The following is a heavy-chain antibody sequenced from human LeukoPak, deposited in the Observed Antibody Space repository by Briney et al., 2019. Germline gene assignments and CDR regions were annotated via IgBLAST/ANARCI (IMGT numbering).Heavy chain of an antibody. J-gene: IGHJ6*02. V-gene: IGHV3-30*18. D-gene: IGHD2-2*01. Sequence: GGSLRLSCEASGFTFSSYGMHWVRQAPGKGLEWVAVISYDGSNKYYADSVKGRFTISRDNSKNTLYLQMNSLRDEDTAVYYCAKDGGYCSSTSCHYFYYYYYGMDVWGQGTTVTVSS. CDR3: AKDGGYCSSTSCHYFYYYYYGMDV. CDR1: GFTFSSYG. CDR2: ISYDGSNK.